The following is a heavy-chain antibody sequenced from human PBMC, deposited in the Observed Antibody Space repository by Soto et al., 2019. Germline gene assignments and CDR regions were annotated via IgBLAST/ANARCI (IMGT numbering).Heavy chain of an antibody. D-gene: IGHD2-15*01. CDR2: IYYSGST. Sequence: SLSLTCTVSGGSISSDYYYWSWIRQHPGKGLEWIGYIYYSGSTYYNPSLKSRVTISVDTSKNQFSLKLSSVTAADTAVYYCAREAEGYCSGGSCYYYYGMDVWGQGTTVTVSS. CDR1: GGSISSDYYY. J-gene: IGHJ6*02. V-gene: IGHV4-30-4*08. CDR3: AREAEGYCSGGSCYYYYGMDV.